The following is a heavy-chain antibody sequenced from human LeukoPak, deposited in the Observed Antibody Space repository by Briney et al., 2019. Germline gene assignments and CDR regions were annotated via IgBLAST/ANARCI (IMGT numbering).Heavy chain of an antibody. Sequence: PGGSLRLSCAASGFTFSSYAMSWVRQAPGKRLEWVSAISGSGGSTYYADSVKGRFTISRDNSKNTLYLQMNSLRAEDTAVYYCEASYYYGPFDYWGQGTPVTVSS. CDR2: ISGSGGST. D-gene: IGHD3-10*01. J-gene: IGHJ4*02. CDR1: GFTFSSYA. CDR3: EASYYYGPFDY. V-gene: IGHV3-23*01.